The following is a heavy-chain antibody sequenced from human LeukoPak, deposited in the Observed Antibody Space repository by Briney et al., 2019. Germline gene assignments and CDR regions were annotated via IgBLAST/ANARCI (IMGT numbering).Heavy chain of an antibody. Sequence: SETLSLTCAVYGGSFSGYYWSWIRQPPGKGLEWIGEINHSGSTNYNPSLKSRVTISVDTSKNQFSLKLSSVTAAGTAVYYCARRTPYSSSWYGNFDYWGQGTLVTVSS. CDR2: INHSGST. D-gene: IGHD6-13*01. V-gene: IGHV4-34*01. CDR1: GGSFSGYY. J-gene: IGHJ4*02. CDR3: ARRTPYSSSWYGNFDY.